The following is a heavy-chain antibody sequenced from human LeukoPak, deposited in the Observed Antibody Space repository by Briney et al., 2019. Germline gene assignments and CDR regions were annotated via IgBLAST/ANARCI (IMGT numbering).Heavy chain of an antibody. J-gene: IGHJ4*02. CDR2: IYPGDSDT. Sequence: GEALKISCKGSGYSFTSYWIGWVSQMPGKGLEWMGIIYPGDSDTRYSPSFQGQVTISADKSISTAYLQWSSLKASDTAMYYCARHPQYTDILELIDYWGQGTLVTVSS. CDR3: ARHPQYTDILELIDY. CDR1: GYSFTSYW. V-gene: IGHV5-51*01. D-gene: IGHD2-15*01.